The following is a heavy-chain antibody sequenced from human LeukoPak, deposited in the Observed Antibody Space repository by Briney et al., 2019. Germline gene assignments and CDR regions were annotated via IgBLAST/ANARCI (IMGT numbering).Heavy chain of an antibody. Sequence: GGSLRPSCAASGFTFSSYAMHWVRQAPGKGLEWVAVISYDGSNKYYADSVKGRITISRDNSKNTLYLQMNSLRAEDTAAYYCAREGSGGSWYVRYWGQGTLVIVSS. CDR3: AREGSGGSWYVRY. D-gene: IGHD6-13*01. CDR1: GFTFSSYA. CDR2: ISYDGSNK. J-gene: IGHJ4*02. V-gene: IGHV3-30-3*01.